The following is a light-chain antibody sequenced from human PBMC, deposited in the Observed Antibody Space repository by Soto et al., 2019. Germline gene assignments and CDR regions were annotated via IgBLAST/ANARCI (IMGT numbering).Light chain of an antibody. J-gene: IGKJ1*01. CDR3: QQYNNWPPWT. CDR2: GAS. Sequence: TVLTQSPDTLSLSPGERATLSCRASQSVNNKYLAWYQHKPGRPPRLLIYGASTRASGIPDNFSGSGSGTHFTLTISSLQSEDFAVYYCQQYNNWPPWTFGQGTKVDIK. CDR1: QSVNNKY. V-gene: IGKV3D-15*01.